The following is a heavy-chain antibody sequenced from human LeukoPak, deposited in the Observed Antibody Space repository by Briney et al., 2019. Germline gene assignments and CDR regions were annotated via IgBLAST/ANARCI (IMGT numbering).Heavy chain of an antibody. D-gene: IGHD6-13*01. CDR3: AREPSSSWGRERYFDY. CDR1: GGSISSYY. J-gene: IGHJ4*02. Sequence: SETLSLTCTVSGGSISSYYWSWIRQPPGKGLEWIGYIYYSGSTNYNPSLKSRVTISVDTSKDQFSLKLSSVTAADTAVYYCAREPSSSWGRERYFDYWGQGTLVTVSS. V-gene: IGHV4-59*12. CDR2: IYYSGST.